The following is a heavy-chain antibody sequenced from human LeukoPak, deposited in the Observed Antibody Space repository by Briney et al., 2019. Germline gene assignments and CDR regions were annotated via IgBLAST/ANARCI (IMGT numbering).Heavy chain of an antibody. CDR1: GYTFTSYY. CDR3: ARDFGYYDSSGYWPFDY. CDR2: INPSGGST. J-gene: IGHJ4*02. Sequence: GASVKVSCKASGYTFTSYYMHWVRQAPGQGLEWMGIINPSGGSTSYAQKFQGRVTMTRDTSTSTVYMELSSLRSEDTAVYYCARDFGYYDSSGYWPFDYWGQGTLVTVSS. V-gene: IGHV1-46*01. D-gene: IGHD3-22*01.